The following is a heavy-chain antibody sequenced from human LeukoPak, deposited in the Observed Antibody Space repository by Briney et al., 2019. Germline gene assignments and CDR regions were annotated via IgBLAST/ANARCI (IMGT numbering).Heavy chain of an antibody. J-gene: IGHJ5*02. Sequence: SETLSLTCTVSGGSISSSSYYWGWIRQPPGKGLEWIGSIYYSGSTYYNPSLKSRVTISVDTSKNQFSLKLSSVTVADTAVYYCARDTLDNYDFWRGLLRRNWFDPWGQGTLVTVSS. CDR3: ARDTLDNYDFWRGLLRRNWFDP. V-gene: IGHV4-39*07. CDR1: GGSISSSSYY. CDR2: IYYSGST. D-gene: IGHD3-3*01.